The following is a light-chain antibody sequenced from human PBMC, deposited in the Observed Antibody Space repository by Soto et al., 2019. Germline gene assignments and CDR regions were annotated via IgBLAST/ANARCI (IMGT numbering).Light chain of an antibody. CDR1: QSISES. V-gene: IGKV3-15*01. CDR2: GAS. Sequence: TQSTATPSVSSGGRATLSCRASQSISESLAWYQQKPGQAPRLLIHGASRRATGFPARFSGSGSGTDFTLTISSLQSEDFAVYYCQQYNNWSWTFGQGTKVDIK. CDR3: QQYNNWSWT. J-gene: IGKJ1*01.